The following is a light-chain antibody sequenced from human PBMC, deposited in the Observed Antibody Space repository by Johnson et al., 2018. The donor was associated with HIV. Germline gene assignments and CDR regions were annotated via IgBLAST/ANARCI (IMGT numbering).Light chain of an antibody. CDR2: ENN. J-gene: IGLJ1*01. CDR1: NSNIGNNY. CDR3: GAWDSSLSAYV. V-gene: IGLV1-51*02. Sequence: QSVLTQPPSVSAAPGQKVTISCSGSNSNIGNNYVSWYQQVPGTAPKLLIYENNKRPSGIPDRFSGSRSGTSATLDITGLQTGVEADYYCGAWDSSLSAYVFATETKVTVL.